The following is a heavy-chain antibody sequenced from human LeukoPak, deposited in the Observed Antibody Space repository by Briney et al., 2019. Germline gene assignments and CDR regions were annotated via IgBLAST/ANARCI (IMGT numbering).Heavy chain of an antibody. V-gene: IGHV3-21*01. Sequence: GGSLRLSCAASGFTFSSYAMSWVRQAPGKGPEWLSAISSSSTYIYYADSLKGRFTISRDNAKNSLYLQMNSLRAEDTAVYYCARNMDTVDDYWGQGTLVTVSS. CDR2: ISSSSTYI. J-gene: IGHJ4*02. CDR3: ARNMDTVDDY. D-gene: IGHD5-18*01. CDR1: GFTFSSYA.